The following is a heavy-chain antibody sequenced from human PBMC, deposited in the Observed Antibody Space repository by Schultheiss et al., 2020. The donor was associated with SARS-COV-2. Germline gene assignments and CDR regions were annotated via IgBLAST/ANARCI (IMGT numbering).Heavy chain of an antibody. D-gene: IGHD3-3*01. CDR3: AREGSYDFWSGFDFDY. V-gene: IGHV3-30*03. CDR1: GFTFSSYG. Sequence: GESLKISCAASGFTFSSYGMHWVRQAPGKGLEWVAVISYDGSNKYYADSVKGRFTISRDNSKNTLYLQMNSLRAEDTAVYYCAREGSYDFWSGFDFDYWGQGTLVTVSS. CDR2: ISYDGSNK. J-gene: IGHJ4*02.